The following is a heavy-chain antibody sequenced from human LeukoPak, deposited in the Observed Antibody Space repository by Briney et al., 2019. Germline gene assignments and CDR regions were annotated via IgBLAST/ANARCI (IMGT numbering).Heavy chain of an antibody. CDR1: GGTFSSYA. Sequence: SVKVSCKASGGTFSSYAISWVRQAPGQGLEWMGGIIPIFGTANYAQKFQGRVTITTDESTSTAYMELSSLRSEDMAVYYCARDDCSGGSCFGYWGQGTLVTVSS. CDR3: ARDDCSGGSCFGY. V-gene: IGHV1-69*05. D-gene: IGHD2-15*01. CDR2: IIPIFGTA. J-gene: IGHJ4*02.